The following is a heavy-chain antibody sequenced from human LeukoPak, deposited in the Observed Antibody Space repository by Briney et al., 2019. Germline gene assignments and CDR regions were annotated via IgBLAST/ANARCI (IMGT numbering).Heavy chain of an antibody. CDR3: ARHVHGDYGSGWFDP. J-gene: IGHJ5*02. Sequence: SVKVSXKTSGGTFNNSAISWVRQAPGQGLEWLGGIMPLFGTAGYAQKFQGRVTITKDESTRTVYLELTSLTSDDTAVYYCARHVHGDYGSGWFDPWGQGTLVSVSS. CDR1: GGTFNNSA. D-gene: IGHD4-17*01. V-gene: IGHV1-69*05. CDR2: IMPLFGTA.